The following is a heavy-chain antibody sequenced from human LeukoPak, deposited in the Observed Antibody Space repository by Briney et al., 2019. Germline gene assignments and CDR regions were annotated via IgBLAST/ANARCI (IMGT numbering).Heavy chain of an antibody. D-gene: IGHD1-14*01. J-gene: IGHJ4*02. V-gene: IGHV3-53*01. CDR3: ARAYRKAFDY. CDR2: IYSGSST. Sequence: GGSLRLSCAASGFTVSNNYMTWVRQAPGKGLEWVSVIYSGSSTYYADSVKGRFTISRDNSKNTLYLQMNSLRAEDTAVYYCARAYRKAFDYWGQGTLVTVSS. CDR1: GFTVSNNY.